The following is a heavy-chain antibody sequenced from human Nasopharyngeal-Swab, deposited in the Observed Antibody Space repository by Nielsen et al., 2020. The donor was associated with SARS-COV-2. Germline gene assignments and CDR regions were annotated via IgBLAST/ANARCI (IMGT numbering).Heavy chain of an antibody. CDR3: ARGAVAGRNAFDI. CDR2: ISYDGTIQ. V-gene: IGHV3-30*03. J-gene: IGHJ3*02. CDR1: GFNVPRFG. Sequence: GESLKISCAASGFNVPRFGMHWVRQAPGKGLKWMAFISYDGTIQYYADSVKGRFTISRDNSKTILYLQMNSLRPEDTAVYYCARGAVAGRNAFDIWGQGTLVTVSS. D-gene: IGHD6-19*01.